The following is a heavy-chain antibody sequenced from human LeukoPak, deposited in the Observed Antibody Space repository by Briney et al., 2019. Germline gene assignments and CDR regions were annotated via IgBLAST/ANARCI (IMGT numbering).Heavy chain of an antibody. Sequence: GGSLRLSCAASGFTFTTYTINWVRQAPGKGLQWVSSISSSGDYKYYADSVKGRFTISRDNSKNTLYLQMNSLRAEDTAVYYCARRAGGYSHPYDYWGQGILVTVSS. J-gene: IGHJ4*02. CDR3: ARRAGGYSHPYDY. CDR1: GFTFTTYT. CDR2: ISSSGDYK. D-gene: IGHD4-23*01. V-gene: IGHV3-21*04.